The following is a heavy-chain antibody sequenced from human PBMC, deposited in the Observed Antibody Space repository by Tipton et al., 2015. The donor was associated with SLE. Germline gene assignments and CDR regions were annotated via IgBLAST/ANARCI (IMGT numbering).Heavy chain of an antibody. CDR3: ARGTTLRFGHKV. CDR2: IYTSGST. D-gene: IGHD3-3*01. J-gene: IGHJ6*04. CDR1: GGSISSSSYY. Sequence: TLSLTCTVSGGSISSSSYYWGWIRQPPGKGLEWIGYIYTSGSTNYNPSLKSRVTISVDTSKNQFSLKLSSVTAADTAVYFCARGTTLRFGHKVWGKGTTVTVSS. V-gene: IGHV4-61*05.